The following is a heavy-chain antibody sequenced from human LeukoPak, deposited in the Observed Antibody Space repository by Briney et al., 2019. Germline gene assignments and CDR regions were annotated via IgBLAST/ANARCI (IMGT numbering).Heavy chain of an antibody. Sequence: PSETLSLTCAVYGGSFSGYYWSWIRQPPGKGLEWIGEINHSGSTNYNPSLKSRVTISVDTSKNQFSLKLSSVTAVDTAVYYCARGSGPHFDNWGQGTLVTVSS. CDR3: ARGSGPHFDN. CDR1: GGSFSGYY. V-gene: IGHV4-34*01. CDR2: INHSGST. J-gene: IGHJ4*02.